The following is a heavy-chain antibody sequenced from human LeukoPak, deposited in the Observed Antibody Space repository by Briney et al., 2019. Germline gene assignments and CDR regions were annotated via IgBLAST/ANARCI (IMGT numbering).Heavy chain of an antibody. D-gene: IGHD3-22*01. Sequence: PGGSLRLSCAASGFTFSTYWMHWVRQAPGKGLSWVSRIDSDGSTTRYADPVKGRFTISRDNAKNTLYLQMNSLRAEDTAVYYCARERDSSGYPDYWGQGTLVTVSS. J-gene: IGHJ4*02. CDR1: GFTFSTYW. V-gene: IGHV3-74*01. CDR3: ARERDSSGYPDY. CDR2: IDSDGSTT.